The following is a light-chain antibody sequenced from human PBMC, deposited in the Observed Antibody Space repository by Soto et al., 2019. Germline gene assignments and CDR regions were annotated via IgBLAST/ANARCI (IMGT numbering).Light chain of an antibody. Sequence: QLVLTQSPSASASLGASVKLTCTLSSGHSSYAIAWHQQQPEKGPRYLMKLNSDGSHSKGDGIPDRFSGSSSGAERYLTXXXLQSEDEADYYCQTWGTGIPWVFGGGTKLTVL. CDR1: SGHSSYA. CDR3: QTWGTGIPWV. V-gene: IGLV4-69*01. CDR2: LNSDGSH. J-gene: IGLJ3*02.